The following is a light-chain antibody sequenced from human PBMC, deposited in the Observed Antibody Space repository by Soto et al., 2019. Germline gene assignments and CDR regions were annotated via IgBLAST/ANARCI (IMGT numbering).Light chain of an antibody. CDR2: DAS. CDR3: QQRSSWPPVS. CDR1: QSVDRY. V-gene: IGKV3-11*01. J-gene: IGKJ5*01. Sequence: EIVLTQSPATLSLSPGERATLSCRASQSVDRYLAWYQQKPGQAPKVLIYDASSRATGIPARFSGSGSGTDFTLPISSLEPEDFAVYYCQQRSSWPPVSFGQGTRLEIK.